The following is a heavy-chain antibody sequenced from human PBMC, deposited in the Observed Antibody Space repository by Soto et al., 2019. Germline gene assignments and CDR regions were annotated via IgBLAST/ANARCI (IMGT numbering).Heavy chain of an antibody. CDR2: FTTTGDT. CDR1: GFTFNNYA. Sequence: GGSLRLSCSGSGFTFNNYAMTGVRQAPGRGLEWVSVFTTTGDTIYADSVKGRFTISRDNSKNTVFLQLTSLRADDTAVYYCVAELRGYCSSTRCYQGDYWGQGTLVTVSS. J-gene: IGHJ4*02. D-gene: IGHD2-2*01. V-gene: IGHV3-23*01. CDR3: VAELRGYCSSTRCYQGDY.